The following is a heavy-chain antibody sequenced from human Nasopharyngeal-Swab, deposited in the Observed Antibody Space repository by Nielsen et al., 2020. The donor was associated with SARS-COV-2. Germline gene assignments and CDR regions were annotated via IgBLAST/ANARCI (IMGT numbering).Heavy chain of an antibody. J-gene: IGHJ3*02. Sequence: GGSLRLSCAASGLTFTNSWMSWVRQAPGKGLEWVANIKQDGSDKYYVDSVKGRFTISRDNAKNSLELQMNSLRVKDTAVYYCGRGGKLGALDIWGQGTMVTVSS. CDR3: GRGGKLGALDI. CDR2: IKQDGSDK. CDR1: GLTFTNSW. D-gene: IGHD3-16*01. V-gene: IGHV3-7*01.